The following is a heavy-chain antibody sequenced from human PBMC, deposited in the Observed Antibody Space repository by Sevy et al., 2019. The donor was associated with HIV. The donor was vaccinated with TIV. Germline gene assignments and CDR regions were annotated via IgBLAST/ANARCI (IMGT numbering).Heavy chain of an antibody. V-gene: IGHV1-8*01. CDR3: ARIHRAYCGGDCYYNWFYP. D-gene: IGHD2-21*02. CDR2: MNPNSGNT. J-gene: IGHJ5*02. CDR1: GYTFTSYD. Sequence: ASVKVSCKASGYTFTSYDINWVRQATGQGLEWMGWMNPNSGNTGYAQKFQGRVTMTRNTSISTAYMELSSLRSEDTAVYYCARIHRAYCGGDCYYNWFYPWGQGTLVTVSS.